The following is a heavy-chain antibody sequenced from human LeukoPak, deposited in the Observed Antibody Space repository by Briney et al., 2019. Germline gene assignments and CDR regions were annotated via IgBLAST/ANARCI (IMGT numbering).Heavy chain of an antibody. CDR3: AAQRGASLHDFWSTRLFDP. J-gene: IGHJ5*02. CDR2: IVLGAGNT. Sequence: SVKVSCKASGFTFPKSAMQWVRQARGQRLEWIGWIVLGAGNTVYSHKFHDRVTITRDISTNTAYMELDSLGSEDTAVYYCAAQRGASLHDFWSTRLFDPWGQGTLVTVSS. CDR1: GFTFPKSA. D-gene: IGHD3-3*01. V-gene: IGHV1-58*02.